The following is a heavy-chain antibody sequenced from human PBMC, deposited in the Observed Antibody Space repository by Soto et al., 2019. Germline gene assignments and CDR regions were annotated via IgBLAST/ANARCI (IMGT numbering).Heavy chain of an antibody. CDR1: GGSISSGGYY. D-gene: IGHD2-2*01. Sequence: TLSLTCTVSGGSISSGGYYWSWIRQHPGKGLEWIGYIYYSGSTYYNPSLKSRVTISVDTSKNQFSLKLSSVTAADTAVYYCASLCLPYLSTHGEFDYLGQATLVTGSS. V-gene: IGHV4-31*03. J-gene: IGHJ4*02. CDR3: ASLCLPYLSTHGEFDY. CDR2: IYYSGST.